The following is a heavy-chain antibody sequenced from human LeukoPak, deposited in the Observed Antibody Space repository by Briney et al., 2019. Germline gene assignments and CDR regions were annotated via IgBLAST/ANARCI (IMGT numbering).Heavy chain of an antibody. V-gene: IGHV1-69*06. Sequence: ASVKVSCKASGGTFSSYAISWVRQAPGQGLEWMGGIIPIFGTANYAQKFQGRVTITADKSTSTAYMELSSLRSEDTAVYYCARAGLRQQLVPFDYWGQGTLVTVSS. J-gene: IGHJ4*02. CDR1: GGTFSSYA. D-gene: IGHD6-13*01. CDR3: ARAGLRQQLVPFDY. CDR2: IIPIFGTA.